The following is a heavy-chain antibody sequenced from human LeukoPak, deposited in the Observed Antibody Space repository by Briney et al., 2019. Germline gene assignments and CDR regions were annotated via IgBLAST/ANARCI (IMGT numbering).Heavy chain of an antibody. J-gene: IGHJ4*02. CDR2: ISAYNGNT. CDR3: ARDHVGVLAVADY. Sequence: ASVKVSCKASGYTFTSYGISWVRQAPGQGLEWMGWISAYNGNTNYAQKLQGRVTMTTDTSTSTAYKELRSLRSDDTAVYYCARDHVGVLAVADYWGQGTLVTVSS. D-gene: IGHD6-19*01. CDR1: GYTFTSYG. V-gene: IGHV1-18*01.